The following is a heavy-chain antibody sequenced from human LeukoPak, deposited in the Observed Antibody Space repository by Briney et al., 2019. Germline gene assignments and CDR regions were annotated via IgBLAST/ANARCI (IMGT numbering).Heavy chain of an antibody. CDR2: ISYDGSNK. CDR1: GFTFSSYA. CDR3: ARRDDTAMAGYYYYGKDV. D-gene: IGHD5-18*01. J-gene: IGHJ6*02. Sequence: GGSLRLSCAASGFTFSSYAMHWVRQAPGKGLEWLAVISYDGSNKYYADSVKGRFTISRDNSKNTLYLQMNSLRAEDTAVYYCARRDDTAMAGYYYYGKDVWGQGTTVTVSS. V-gene: IGHV3-30-3*01.